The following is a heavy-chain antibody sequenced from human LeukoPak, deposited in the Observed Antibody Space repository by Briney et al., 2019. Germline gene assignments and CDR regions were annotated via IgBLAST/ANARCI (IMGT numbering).Heavy chain of an antibody. V-gene: IGHV3-11*04. J-gene: IGHJ4*02. CDR3: ARELSNGGFEY. Sequence: PGGSLRLSCEASGFTLCDYSMIWVRQGPGKGLEWVSYISGFGDIISYPDSVKGRFTTSRDNARNSLYLQMYSLRAEDTAVYYCARELSNGGFEYWGEGALVTVSP. CDR2: ISGFGDII. CDR1: GFTLCDYS. D-gene: IGHD3-10*01.